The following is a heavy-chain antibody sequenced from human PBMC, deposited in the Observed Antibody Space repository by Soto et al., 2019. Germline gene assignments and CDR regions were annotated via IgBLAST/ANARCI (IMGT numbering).Heavy chain of an antibody. D-gene: IGHD6-13*01. V-gene: IGHV3-15*01. CDR2: IKSKTDGETT. CDR1: GFTFSNAW. CDR3: TTYSSSWKFDY. J-gene: IGHJ4*02. Sequence: EVQLVESGGGLVKPGGSLRLSCAASGFTFSNAWMSWVRQAPGKGLEWVGRIKSKTDGETTDYAAPVKGRFTISRDDSKNTLYLQMNSLKTEDTAVYYCTTYSSSWKFDYWGQGTLVTVSS.